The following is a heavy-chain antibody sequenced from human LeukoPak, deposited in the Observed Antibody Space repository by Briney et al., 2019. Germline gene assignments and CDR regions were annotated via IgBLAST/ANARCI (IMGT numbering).Heavy chain of an antibody. CDR2: ISYSGSS. CDR1: GGSISSGGYY. D-gene: IGHD4-23*01. V-gene: IGHV4-30-4*01. J-gene: IGHJ6*02. Sequence: PSETLSLTCTVSGGSISSGGYYWTWIRQPPGMGLEWIGYISYSGSSYYNLSLKSRVVISVDTSKNQFSLRLSSVTAADTAVYYCARGRSVVPTSYYYYGMDVWGQGTTVTVSS. CDR3: ARGRSVVPTSYYYYGMDV.